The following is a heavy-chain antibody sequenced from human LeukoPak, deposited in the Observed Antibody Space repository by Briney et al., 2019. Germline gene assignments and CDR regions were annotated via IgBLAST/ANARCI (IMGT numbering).Heavy chain of an antibody. D-gene: IGHD6-19*01. CDR1: GYTFTGYY. CDR2: INPTSGGT. CDR3: ARAQWLIDASFDY. J-gene: IGHJ4*02. V-gene: IGHV1-2*02. Sequence: ASVKVSCKASGYTFTGYYTHWVRQAPGQGLEWMGWINPTSGGTKYAQKFQGRVTMTRDTSISTAYMELSRLRSDDTAVYYGARAQWLIDASFDYWGQGTLVTVSS.